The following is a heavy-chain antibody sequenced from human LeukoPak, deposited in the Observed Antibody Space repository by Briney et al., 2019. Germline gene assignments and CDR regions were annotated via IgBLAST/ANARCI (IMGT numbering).Heavy chain of an antibody. D-gene: IGHD3-3*01. CDR1: GYTFTGYY. J-gene: IGHJ5*02. CDR3: ARAPSRRSGYYENWFDP. V-gene: IGHV1-2*02. Sequence: ASVKVSFKASGYTFTGYYMHWVRQAPGQGLEWMGWINPNSGGTNYAQKFQGRVTMTRNTSISTAYMELSSLRSEDTAVYYCARAPSRRSGYYENWFDPWGQGTLVTVSS. CDR2: INPNSGGT.